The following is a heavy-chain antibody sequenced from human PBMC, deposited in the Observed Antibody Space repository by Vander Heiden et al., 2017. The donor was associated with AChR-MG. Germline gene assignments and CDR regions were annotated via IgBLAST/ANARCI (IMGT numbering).Heavy chain of an antibody. D-gene: IGHD3-16*02. CDR1: GFTFSSYA. V-gene: IGHV3-23*01. CDR2: ISGSGGST. CDR3: AKDRGGLHLGELSVHGAFDI. J-gene: IGHJ3*02. Sequence: EVQLLESGGGLVQPGGSLRLSCAASGFTFSSYAMSWVRQAPGKGLEWVSAISGSGGSTYYADSVKGRFTISRDNSKNTLYLQMNSLRAEDTAVYYCAKDRGGLHLGELSVHGAFDIWGQGTMVTVSS.